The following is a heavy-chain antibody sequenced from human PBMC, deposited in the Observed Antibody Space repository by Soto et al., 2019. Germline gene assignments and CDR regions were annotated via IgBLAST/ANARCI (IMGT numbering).Heavy chain of an antibody. D-gene: IGHD6-13*01. Sequence: PSETLSLTCTVSGGSISSSSYFWGWIRQPPGKGLEWIGSIYYSGGTYYNPSLKSRVTISVDTSKNQFSLKLSSVTAADTAVYYCARRYSSSFDYWGQGTLVTVSS. CDR3: ARRYSSSFDY. J-gene: IGHJ4*02. V-gene: IGHV4-39*01. CDR2: IYYSGGT. CDR1: GGSISSSSYF.